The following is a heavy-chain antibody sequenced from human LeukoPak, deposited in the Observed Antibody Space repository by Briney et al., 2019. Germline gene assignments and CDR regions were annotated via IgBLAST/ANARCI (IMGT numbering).Heavy chain of an antibody. Sequence: GGSLRLSCAASGFTFSSYAMSWVRQAPGNGLEWVSFIIASGDRTYYADSVKGRFNISRDNSKNKLYLQMSSLRADDPALYYCAKDRQGSPFDYWGQGTLVTVSS. D-gene: IGHD6-19*01. J-gene: IGHJ4*02. CDR2: IIASGDRT. V-gene: IGHV3-23*01. CDR3: AKDRQGSPFDY. CDR1: GFTFSSYA.